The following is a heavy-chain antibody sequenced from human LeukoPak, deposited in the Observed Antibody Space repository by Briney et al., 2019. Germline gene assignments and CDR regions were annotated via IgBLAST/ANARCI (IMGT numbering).Heavy chain of an antibody. Sequence: GGSLRLSCAASGFTFSSYEMNWVRQAPGKGLEWVSYISRSGSTIYYADSVKGRFTISKDNAKNSLYLQMNSLRAEDTAVYYCARDRKGYGSGSHYMDVWGKGTTVTVSS. CDR1: GFTFSSYE. D-gene: IGHD3-10*01. J-gene: IGHJ6*03. CDR3: ARDRKGYGSGSHYMDV. V-gene: IGHV3-48*03. CDR2: ISRSGSTI.